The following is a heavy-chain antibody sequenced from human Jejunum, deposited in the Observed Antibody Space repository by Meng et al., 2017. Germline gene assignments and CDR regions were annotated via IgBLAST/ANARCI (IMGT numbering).Heavy chain of an antibody. Sequence: GQLQESGPGLVRPSETLSLICTVSGGSVGRAGYQWGWIRQPPGRGLEWIGYANTNYNPSLKRRVTISLDTSRNLFSLSLTSVTAADTAVYYCARDSMGSLDYWGQGILVTVPS. D-gene: IGHD1-26*01. CDR3: ARDSMGSLDY. J-gene: IGHJ4*02. V-gene: IGHV4-61*08. CDR2: ANT. CDR1: GGSVGRAGYQ.